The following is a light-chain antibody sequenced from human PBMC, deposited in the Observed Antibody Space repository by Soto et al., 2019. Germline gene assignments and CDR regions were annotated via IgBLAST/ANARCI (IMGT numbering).Light chain of an antibody. CDR1: QSISSS. J-gene: IGKJ3*01. CDR3: QQSYSTPLT. Sequence: DIQMTQSPSSLSASVGDRVTITCRASQSISSSLNWYQQKPGKAPKLLIYAASSLQSGVPSRFSGSGSGTDFPLTISSLQPEDCATYYCQQSYSTPLTFGPGTKVDIK. V-gene: IGKV1-39*01. CDR2: AAS.